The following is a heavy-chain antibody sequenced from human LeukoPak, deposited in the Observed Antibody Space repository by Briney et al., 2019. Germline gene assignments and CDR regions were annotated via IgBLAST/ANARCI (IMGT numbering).Heavy chain of an antibody. CDR1: GFTFSSYS. Sequence: GGSLRLSCAASGFTFSSYSMNLVRQAPGKGLEWVSSISSSSSYIYYADSVKGRFTISRDNAKNSLYLQMNSLRAEDTAVYYCAREDSSWYSAWGQGTLVTVSS. J-gene: IGHJ5*02. D-gene: IGHD6-13*01. V-gene: IGHV3-21*01. CDR2: ISSSSSYI. CDR3: AREDSSWYSA.